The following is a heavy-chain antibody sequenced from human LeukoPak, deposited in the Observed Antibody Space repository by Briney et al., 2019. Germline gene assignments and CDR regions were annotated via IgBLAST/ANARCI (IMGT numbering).Heavy chain of an antibody. CDR3: ARGTSSWYWGEFPG. Sequence: PGGSLRLSCAASGFTFSSYAMSWVRQAPGKGLEWVSAISGSGGSTYYADSVKGRFTISRDNSKNTLYLQMNSLRGEDTAVYYCARGTSSWYWGEFPGWGQGTLVTVSS. V-gene: IGHV3-23*01. J-gene: IGHJ4*02. D-gene: IGHD6-13*01. CDR2: ISGSGGST. CDR1: GFTFSSYA.